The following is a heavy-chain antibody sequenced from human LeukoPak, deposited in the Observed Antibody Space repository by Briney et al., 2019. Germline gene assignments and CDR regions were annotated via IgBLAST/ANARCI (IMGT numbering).Heavy chain of an antibody. CDR3: ARGPNRYSSGWYYFDS. D-gene: IGHD6-19*01. Sequence: SETLSLTCTVSGASISSSSSYWGWIRQPPGKGLEWIGSISYSGSTYYNPSLKSRVTISVDTSKNQFSLKLNSVTATDTAMYYCARGPNRYSSGWYYFDSWGQGTLVTVSS. CDR1: GASISSSSSY. V-gene: IGHV4-39*07. J-gene: IGHJ4*02. CDR2: ISYSGST.